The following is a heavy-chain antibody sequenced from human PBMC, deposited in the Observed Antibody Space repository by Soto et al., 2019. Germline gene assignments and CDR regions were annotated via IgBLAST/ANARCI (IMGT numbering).Heavy chain of an antibody. D-gene: IGHD2-15*01. CDR3: ARVHCSAGTCLDGLDF. Sequence: PSQTLSLTCVISGDSVSSNGACWNWIRQSPSRGLQWLGRIYYRSKWFHDYAASVESRMAINRDTSRNQFSLQLNYVTPEDTAVYYCARVHCSAGTCLDGLDFWGQGTTVTVSS. V-gene: IGHV6-1*01. CDR2: IYYRSKWFH. CDR1: GDSVSSNGAC. J-gene: IGHJ6*02.